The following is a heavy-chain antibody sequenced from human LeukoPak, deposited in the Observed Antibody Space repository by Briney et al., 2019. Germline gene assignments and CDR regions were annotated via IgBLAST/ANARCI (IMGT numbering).Heavy chain of an antibody. Sequence: ASVKVSCKASGYTFTSYYMHWVRQAPGQGLEWMGIINPSGGSTSYAQKFQGRVTMTRDTSTSTVYMEPSSLRSEDTAVYYCARDSAEYYYDSSGYWNAFDIWGQGTMVTVSS. CDR1: GYTFTSYY. D-gene: IGHD3-22*01. CDR2: INPSGGST. J-gene: IGHJ3*02. V-gene: IGHV1-46*01. CDR3: ARDSAEYYYDSSGYWNAFDI.